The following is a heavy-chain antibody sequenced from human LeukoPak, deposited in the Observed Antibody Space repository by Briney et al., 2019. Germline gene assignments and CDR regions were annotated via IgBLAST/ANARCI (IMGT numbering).Heavy chain of an antibody. Sequence: PSETLSLTCTVSGNSISSGDNYWGWIRQPPGKGLEWIGNIYHSGSTYYNPSLKSRVTISVDTSKNQFSLKLSSVTAADTAVYYCARDLRYLDNWGQGTLVTVSS. J-gene: IGHJ4*02. V-gene: IGHV4-38-2*02. CDR1: GNSISSGDNY. D-gene: IGHD3-9*01. CDR2: IYHSGST. CDR3: ARDLRYLDN.